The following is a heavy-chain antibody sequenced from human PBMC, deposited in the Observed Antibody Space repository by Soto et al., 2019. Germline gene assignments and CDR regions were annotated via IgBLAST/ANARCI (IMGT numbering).Heavy chain of an antibody. D-gene: IGHD2-8*01. V-gene: IGHV3-30*03. CDR3: NRLGYCTNGVCYFDY. CDR2: MKSDGSR. J-gene: IGHJ4*02. CDR1: GFTFRSYG. Sequence: GGSLRLSCEASGFTFRSYGMHWVRQAPGKGLEWVAVMKSDGSRDHIDSVKGRFTIFRDNSKKTLYLQMNNLRPEDTAVYYCNRLGYCTNGVCYFDYWGPGTLVTVSS.